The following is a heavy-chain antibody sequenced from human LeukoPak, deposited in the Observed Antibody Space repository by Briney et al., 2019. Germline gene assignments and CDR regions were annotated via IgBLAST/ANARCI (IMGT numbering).Heavy chain of an antibody. Sequence: ASVKVSCKASEYTFTGYYMHWVRQAPGQGLEWMGWIDPNTGDSNYVQKFQGRVTMTRDTSISTAYMELSRLRSDDTAFYYCARISDYWGQGTLVTVSA. CDR3: ARISDY. CDR2: IDPNTGDS. CDR1: EYTFTGYY. J-gene: IGHJ4*02. V-gene: IGHV1-2*02.